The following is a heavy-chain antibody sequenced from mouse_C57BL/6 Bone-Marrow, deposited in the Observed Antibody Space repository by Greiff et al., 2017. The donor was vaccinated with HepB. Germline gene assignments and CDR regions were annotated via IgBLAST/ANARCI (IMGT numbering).Heavy chain of an antibody. D-gene: IGHD1-1*01. CDR1: GYTFTSYW. Sequence: QVQLQQPGAELVKPGASVKLSCKASGYTFTSYWMHWVKQRPGQGLEWIGMIHPNSGSTNYNEKFKSKATLTVDKSSSTAYMQLSRLTSEDSAVYYCAREDYGSSYYFDYWGKGTTLTVSS. J-gene: IGHJ2*01. CDR2: IHPNSGST. CDR3: AREDYGSSYYFDY. V-gene: IGHV1-64*01.